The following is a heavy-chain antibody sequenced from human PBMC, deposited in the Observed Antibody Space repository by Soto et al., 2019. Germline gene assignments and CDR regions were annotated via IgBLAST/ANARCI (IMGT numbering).Heavy chain of an antibody. J-gene: IGHJ4*02. V-gene: IGHV4-39*01. CDR1: GGSISSSSYY. CDR2: IYYSGGT. CDR3: ARLMIVVVIPDY. D-gene: IGHD3-22*01. Sequence: SETLSLTCTVSGGSISSSSYYWGWIRQPPGKGLEWIGSIYYSGGTYYNPSLKSRVTISVDTSKNQFSLKLSSVTAADTAVYYCARLMIVVVIPDYWGQGTLVTVSS.